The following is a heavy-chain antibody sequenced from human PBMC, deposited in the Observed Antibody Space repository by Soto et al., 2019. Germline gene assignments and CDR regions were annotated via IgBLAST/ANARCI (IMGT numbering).Heavy chain of an antibody. CDR2: IKQDGSHK. V-gene: IGHV3-7*01. D-gene: IGHD3-10*01. CDR3: ATSTRAPANY. Sequence: PGGSLRLSCVASGFTCSSFWMSWARQAQGKGLEWVASIKQDGSHKDYVPSVKGRFTISRDNAKNSLYLQMNSLRAEDAAVYYCATSTRAPANYWGQGTLVTVSS. CDR1: GFTCSSFW. J-gene: IGHJ4*02.